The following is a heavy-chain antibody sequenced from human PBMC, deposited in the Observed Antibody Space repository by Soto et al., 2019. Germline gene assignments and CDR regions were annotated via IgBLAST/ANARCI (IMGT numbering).Heavy chain of an antibody. V-gene: IGHV1-46*01. CDR2: IHPSGDT. CDR3: VRGYCKTSPCSGDFQF. Sequence: ASVKVSCKASGYKFTTYFIHWVRQAPGQGLEWMGMIHPSGDTGYAQKFRGRVTMTIDTSTTTAYMELRNLTSEDTAVYFSVRGYCKTSPCSGDFQFWGQGTLVTVYS. J-gene: IGHJ4*02. CDR1: GYKFTTYF. D-gene: IGHD2-15*01.